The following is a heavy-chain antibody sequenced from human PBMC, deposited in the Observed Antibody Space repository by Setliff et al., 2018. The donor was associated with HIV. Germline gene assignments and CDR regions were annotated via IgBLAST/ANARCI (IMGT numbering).Heavy chain of an antibody. D-gene: IGHD3-22*01. CDR2: IYSGGYT. Sequence: AGGSLRLSCAASGFTVSSNYMSWVRQAPGKGLEWVSVIYSGGYTYYADSVMGRFTISRDNSKNTLYLQMNSLRAEDTAVYYCARDRSSGYYYPDAFDIWGQGTMVT. CDR1: GFTVSSNY. CDR3: ARDRSSGYYYPDAFDI. V-gene: IGHV3-53*01. J-gene: IGHJ3*02.